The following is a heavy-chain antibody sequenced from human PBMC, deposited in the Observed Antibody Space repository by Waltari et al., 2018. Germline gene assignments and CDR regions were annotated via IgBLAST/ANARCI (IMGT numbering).Heavy chain of an antibody. CDR2: IYTSGST. V-gene: IGHV4-61*02. D-gene: IGHD6-19*01. J-gene: IGHJ4*02. CDR3: ARGLGRGQWLDYFDY. Sequence: QVQLQESGPGLVKPSQTLSLTCTVSGGSISSGSYYWSWIRQPAGKGLEWIGRIYTSGSTNYNPSIKSRVTISVDTSKNQCSLKLSSVTAADTAVYYCARGLGRGQWLDYFDYWGQGTLVTVSS. CDR1: GGSISSGSYY.